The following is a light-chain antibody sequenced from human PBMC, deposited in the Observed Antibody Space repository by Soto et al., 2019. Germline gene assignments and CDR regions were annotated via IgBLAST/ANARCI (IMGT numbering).Light chain of an antibody. J-gene: IGKJ5*01. CDR3: QQGNSFPLT. Sequence: DIQMTQSPSFVSASVGDRVTITCRASQGISRWLAWYQQRPGEDPELLIYGASSLQSGVLSRFSDRGSGTDFALALSRLQPEDFATYYCQQGNSFPLTFGQGTRLEIK. V-gene: IGKV1-12*01. CDR1: QGISRW. CDR2: GAS.